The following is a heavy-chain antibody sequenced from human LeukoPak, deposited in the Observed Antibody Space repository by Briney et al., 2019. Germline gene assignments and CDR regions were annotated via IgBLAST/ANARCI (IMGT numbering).Heavy chain of an antibody. CDR2: INPSGGST. J-gene: IGHJ5*02. V-gene: IGHV1-46*01. D-gene: IGHD6-13*01. Sequence: ASVKVSCKASGYTFTSYAMNWVRQAPGQGLEWMGIINPSGGSTSYAQKFQGRVTMTRDTSTSTVYMELSSLRSEDTAVYYCARDSARGIAAAGRGWFDPWGQGTLVTVSS. CDR3: ARDSARGIAAAGRGWFDP. CDR1: GYTFTSYA.